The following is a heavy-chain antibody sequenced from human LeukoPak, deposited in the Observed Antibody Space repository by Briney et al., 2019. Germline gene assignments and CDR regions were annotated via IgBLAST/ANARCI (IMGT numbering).Heavy chain of an antibody. CDR3: ARAPPYSSSWYYYYGMDV. J-gene: IGHJ6*02. Sequence: SETLSLTCTVSGGSISSYYWSWIRQPPGKGLEWIGYIYYSGSTNYNPSLKSRVTISVDMSKNQFSLKLSSVTAADTAVYYCARAPPYSSSWYYYYGMDVWGQGTTVTVSS. CDR1: GGSISSYY. D-gene: IGHD6-13*01. V-gene: IGHV4-59*01. CDR2: IYYSGST.